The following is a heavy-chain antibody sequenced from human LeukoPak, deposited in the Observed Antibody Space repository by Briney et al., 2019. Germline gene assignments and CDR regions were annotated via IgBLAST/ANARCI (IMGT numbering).Heavy chain of an antibody. J-gene: IGHJ4*02. D-gene: IGHD3-3*01. CDR3: ARPLERRLIHYFDF. CDR2: ASYLGNDK. CDR1: GFTFNKYA. V-gene: IGHV3-30-3*01. Sequence: GRSLRLSCAASGFTFNKYAMHWVHQAPGKGLEWVAVASYLGNDKFYADSVKGRFTISKDNSNNTVYLEINSLRSEDTAVYYCARPLERRLIHYFDFWGPGTLVTVSS.